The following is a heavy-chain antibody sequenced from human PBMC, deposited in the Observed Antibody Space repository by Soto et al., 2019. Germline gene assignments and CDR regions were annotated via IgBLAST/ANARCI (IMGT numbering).Heavy chain of an antibody. CDR3: ARARTDSSGQYFDY. CDR2: IYPGDSDT. CDR1: GYSFTRYW. D-gene: IGHD3-22*01. Sequence: RESLTIYCTSSGYSFTRYWIGWVRQMPGKGLEWMGIIYPGDSDTRYSPSFQGQVTISADRSISTAYLQWSSLKASDTAMYYCARARTDSSGQYFDYWGQGTLVTVSS. V-gene: IGHV5-51*01. J-gene: IGHJ4*02.